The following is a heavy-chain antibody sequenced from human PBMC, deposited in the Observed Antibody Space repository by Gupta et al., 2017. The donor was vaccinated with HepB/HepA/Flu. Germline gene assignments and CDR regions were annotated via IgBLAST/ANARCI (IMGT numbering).Heavy chain of an antibody. CDR1: GYTFTSYD. CDR3: ARGAARPGGRYYYYYYGMDV. J-gene: IGHJ6*02. V-gene: IGHV1-8*01. CDR2: MNPNSGNT. Sequence: QVQLVQSGAEVKKPGASVKVSCKPSGYTFTSYDIHCVRQATGQGLESMGLMNPNSGNTGDAQKFQGRVTMTRNTSISTAYMELSSLRSEDTAVYYCARGAARPGGRYYYYYYGMDVWGQGPTGTVSS. D-gene: IGHD6-6*01.